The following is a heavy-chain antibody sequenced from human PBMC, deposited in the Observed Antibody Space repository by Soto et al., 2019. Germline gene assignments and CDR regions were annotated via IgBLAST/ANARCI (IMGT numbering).Heavy chain of an antibody. CDR3: ARDGAGYNQGNPWYFDY. CDR2: IIPILGLG. D-gene: IGHD5-12*01. Sequence: QVQLVQSGAEVKKPGSSVKVSCKASGVTFSGYTISWVRQAPGQGLEWMGRIIPILGLGKYARKFQGRVTITADKYTSTAYMELTSLRSEDTAVYYCARDGAGYNQGNPWYFDYWGQGTLVTVSS. V-gene: IGHV1-69*08. J-gene: IGHJ4*02. CDR1: GVTFSGYT.